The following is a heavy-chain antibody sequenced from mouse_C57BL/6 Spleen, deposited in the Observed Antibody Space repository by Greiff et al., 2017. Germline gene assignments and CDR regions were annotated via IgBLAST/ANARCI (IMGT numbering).Heavy chain of an antibody. CDR2: ISSGSSTI. D-gene: IGHD2-4*01. Sequence: VQLKESGGGLVKPGGSLKLSCAASGFTFSDYGMHWVRQAPEKGLEWVAYISSGSSTIYYADTVKGRFTISRDNAKNTLFLQMTSLRSEDTAMYYCARDYDGYYFDYWGQGTTLTVSS. CDR3: ARDYDGYYFDY. CDR1: GFTFSDYG. V-gene: IGHV5-17*01. J-gene: IGHJ2*01.